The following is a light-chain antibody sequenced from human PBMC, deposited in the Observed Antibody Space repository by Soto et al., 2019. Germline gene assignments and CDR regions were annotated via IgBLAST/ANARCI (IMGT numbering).Light chain of an antibody. J-gene: IGKJ2*01. Sequence: EIVLTQSPATLPLSPEERATLSCRASQSVSSYLAWYQQKPGQAPRLLIYDASNRATGIPARFSGSGSGTDFTLTISSLEPEDFAVYFCQQRTNWPPKYTFGQGTKLEIK. V-gene: IGKV3-11*01. CDR2: DAS. CDR3: QQRTNWPPKYT. CDR1: QSVSSY.